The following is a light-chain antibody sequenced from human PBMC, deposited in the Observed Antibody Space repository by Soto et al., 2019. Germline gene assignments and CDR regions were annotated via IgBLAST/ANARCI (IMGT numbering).Light chain of an antibody. CDR2: GAS. CDR3: QQSYTSPFA. V-gene: IGKV3-20*01. Sequence: EVVLTQSPGTLSLSPGERATFSCRASQSISSSYLAWLQQKPGQAPRLLIYGASRRATGIPDRFSGSGSGTDFTLAISRLEPEDFAAYYCQQSYTSPFAFGPGTKVDIK. CDR1: QSISSSY. J-gene: IGKJ3*01.